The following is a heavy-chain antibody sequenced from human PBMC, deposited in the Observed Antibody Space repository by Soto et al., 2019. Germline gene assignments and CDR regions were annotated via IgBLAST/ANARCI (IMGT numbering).Heavy chain of an antibody. Sequence: EVQLVESGGGLVQPGGSLRLSCAASGFTVSSNYMSWVRQAPGKGLEWVSVIYSGGSTYYADSVKGRFTISRDNSKNTLYLQMNSLRAEDTAVYYCASRLYSSGWMPFDYWGQGTLATVSS. CDR2: IYSGGST. CDR3: ASRLYSSGWMPFDY. V-gene: IGHV3-66*01. CDR1: GFTVSSNY. J-gene: IGHJ4*02. D-gene: IGHD6-19*01.